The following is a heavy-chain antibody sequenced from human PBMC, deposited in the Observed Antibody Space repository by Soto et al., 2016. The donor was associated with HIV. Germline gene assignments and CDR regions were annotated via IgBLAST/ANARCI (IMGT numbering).Heavy chain of an antibody. J-gene: IGHJ6*03. CDR2: IYYSGST. V-gene: IGHV4-59*01. Sequence: QVQLRESGPGLVKPSETLSLTCTVSGGSISSYFWSWIRQPPGKGLEWIGYIYYSGSTNYNPSLKSRVTISVDTSKNQFSLKLSSVTAADTAVYYCARGDSYYYYMDVVGTKGQRSPSP. CDR3: ARGDSYYYYMDV. CDR1: GGSISSYF.